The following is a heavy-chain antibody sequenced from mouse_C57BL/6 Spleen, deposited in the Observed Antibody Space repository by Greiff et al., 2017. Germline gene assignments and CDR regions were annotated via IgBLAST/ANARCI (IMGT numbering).Heavy chain of an antibody. CDR1: GYAFSSSW. V-gene: IGHV1-82*01. CDR3: AKGGYYGNYDAMDY. D-gene: IGHD2-1*01. Sequence: VQLQQSGPELVKPGASVKISCKASGYAFSSSWMNWVKQRPGKGLEWIGRIYPGDGDTNYNGKFKGKATLTADKSSSTAYMPLSSLTSEDSAVYFCAKGGYYGNYDAMDYWGQGTSVTVSS. CDR2: IYPGDGDT. J-gene: IGHJ4*01.